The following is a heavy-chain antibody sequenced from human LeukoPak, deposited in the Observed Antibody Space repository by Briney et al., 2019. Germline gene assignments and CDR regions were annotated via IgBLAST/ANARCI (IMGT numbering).Heavy chain of an antibody. J-gene: IGHJ4*02. Sequence: ASVKVSCKASGYTFTGYYMHWVRQAPGQGLEWMGWINPNSGGTNYAQKFQGRVTMTRDTSISTAYMELSRLRSDDTAVYYCAREGGYCSSTSCYVGYWGQGTLVIVSS. CDR1: GYTFTGYY. D-gene: IGHD2-2*01. CDR2: INPNSGGT. CDR3: AREGGYCSSTSCYVGY. V-gene: IGHV1-2*02.